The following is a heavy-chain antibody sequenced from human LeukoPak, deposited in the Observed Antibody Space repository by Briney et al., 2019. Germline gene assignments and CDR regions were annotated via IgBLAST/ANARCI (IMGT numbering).Heavy chain of an antibody. Sequence: QPGGSLRLSCAASGFTVSSNYMSWVRQAPGKGLEWVSVIYSGGSTYYADSVKGRFTISRDNSKNTLYLQMNSLRAEDTAVYYCARDRYCSGGSCLSFDYWGQGTLVTVSS. J-gene: IGHJ4*02. D-gene: IGHD2-15*01. V-gene: IGHV3-53*01. CDR3: ARDRYCSGGSCLSFDY. CDR2: IYSGGST. CDR1: GFTVSSNY.